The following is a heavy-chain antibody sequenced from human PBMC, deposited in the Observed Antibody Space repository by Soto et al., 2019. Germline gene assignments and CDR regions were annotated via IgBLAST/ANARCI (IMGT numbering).Heavy chain of an antibody. CDR2: TYYRSKWYN. CDR1: GDSVSSNSAA. J-gene: IGHJ6*02. D-gene: IGHD2-2*01. V-gene: IGHV6-1*01. Sequence: SQTLSLTCAISGDSVSSNSAAWNWIRQSPSRGLEWLGRTYYRSKWYNDYAVSVKSRITINPDTSKNQFSLQLNSVTPEDTAVYYCAKDGSYCSSTSCYEGNRYYYYGMDVWGQGTTVTVSS. CDR3: AKDGSYCSSTSCYEGNRYYYYGMDV.